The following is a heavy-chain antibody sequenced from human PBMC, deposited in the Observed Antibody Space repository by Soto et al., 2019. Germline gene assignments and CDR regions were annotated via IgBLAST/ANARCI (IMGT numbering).Heavy chain of an antibody. J-gene: IGHJ4*01. CDR3: AKWHYGDYGRDHY. CDR1: GFTFSSYG. CDR2: ISYDGSNK. Sequence: GGSLRLSCAASGFTFSSYGMHWVRQAPGKGLEWVAVISYDGSNKYYADSVKGRFTISRDNSKNTLYLQMNSLRAEDTALYYCAKWHYGDYGRDHYSGHGTLVTVSS. V-gene: IGHV3-30*18. D-gene: IGHD4-17*01.